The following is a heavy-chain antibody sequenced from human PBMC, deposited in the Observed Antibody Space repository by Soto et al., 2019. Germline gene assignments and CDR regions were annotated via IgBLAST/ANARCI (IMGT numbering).Heavy chain of an antibody. J-gene: IGHJ5*02. D-gene: IGHD2-8*02. V-gene: IGHV3-30*18. Sequence: GGSLRLSCVASGFIFSNYGIHWVRQAPGKGLEWVAVTPFNGKNNEYADSVKGRITISRDNSKNKVYQQMNTLRVEDTGVYFCAKDPYGTADGYLGPWGQGT. CDR1: GFIFSNYG. CDR2: TPFNGKNN. CDR3: AKDPYGTADGYLGP.